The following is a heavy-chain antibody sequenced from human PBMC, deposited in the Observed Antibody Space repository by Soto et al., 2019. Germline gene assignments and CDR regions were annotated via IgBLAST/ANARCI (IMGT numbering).Heavy chain of an antibody. CDR3: AHRPKIAARRGHNWFDP. V-gene: IGHV2-5*01. D-gene: IGHD6-6*01. CDR1: GFSLSTSGVG. J-gene: IGHJ5*02. Sequence: ESGPTLVNPTQTLTLTCTFSGFSLSTSGVGVGWIRQPPGKALEWLALIYWNDDKRYSPSLKSRLTITKDTSKNQVVLTMTNMEPGDTATYYCAHRPKIAARRGHNWFDPWGKGTRVTVSS. CDR2: IYWNDDK.